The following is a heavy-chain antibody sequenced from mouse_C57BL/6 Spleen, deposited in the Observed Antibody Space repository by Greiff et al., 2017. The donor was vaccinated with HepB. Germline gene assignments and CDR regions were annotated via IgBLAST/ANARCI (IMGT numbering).Heavy chain of an antibody. V-gene: IGHV1-39*01. D-gene: IGHD1-1*01. CDR2: INPNYGTT. CDR1: GYSFTDYN. Sequence: VQLKQSGPELVKPGASVKISCKASGYSFTDYNMNWVKQSNGKSLEWIGVINPNYGTTSYNQKFKGKATLTVDQSSSTAYMQLNSLTSEDSAVYYCARREDYGSSYYAMDYWGQGTSVTVSS. J-gene: IGHJ4*01. CDR3: ARREDYGSSYYAMDY.